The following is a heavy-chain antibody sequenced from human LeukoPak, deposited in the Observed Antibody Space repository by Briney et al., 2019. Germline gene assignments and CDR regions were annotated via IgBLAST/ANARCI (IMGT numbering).Heavy chain of an antibody. J-gene: IGHJ1*01. V-gene: IGHV4-59*08. CDR2: IYYSGST. Sequence: NPSETLSLTCTVSGGSISSYYWSWIRQPPGKGLEWIGYIYYSGSTNYNPSLKSRVTISVDTSKNQFSLKLSSVTAADTAVYYCARHRGCGGDCSTEYFQHWGQGTLVTVSS. CDR3: ARHRGCGGDCSTEYFQH. D-gene: IGHD2-21*02. CDR1: GGSISSYY.